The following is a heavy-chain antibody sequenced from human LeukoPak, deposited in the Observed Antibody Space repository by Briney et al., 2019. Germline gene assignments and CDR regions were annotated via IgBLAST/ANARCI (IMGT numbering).Heavy chain of an antibody. CDR2: ISSSSSTI. J-gene: IGHJ6*03. D-gene: IGHD2-2*01. V-gene: IGHV3-48*04. CDR1: GFTFSSYS. CDR3: ASETVVVPAASAYMDV. Sequence: PGGSLRLSCAASGFTFSSYSMNWVRQAPGKGLEWVSYISSSSSTIYYADSVKGRFTISRDNAKNSLYLQMNSLRAEDTAVYYCASETVVVPAASAYMDVWGKGTTVTVSS.